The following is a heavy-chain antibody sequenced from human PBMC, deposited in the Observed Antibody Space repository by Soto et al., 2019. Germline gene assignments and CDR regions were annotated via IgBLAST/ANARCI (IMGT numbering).Heavy chain of an antibody. Sequence: EVQLVESGGGLVQPGGSLRLSCAASGFLFSTYWMFWVRQVPRKGLLWVSRIKSDGSSTSYADSVKGRFTISRDNTKNTLYLPMTGLRAEYTAVYYCAIGGGDYNSFDLWGQGILVTVSS. CDR3: AIGGGDYNSFDL. J-gene: IGHJ4*02. CDR1: GFLFSTYW. CDR2: IKSDGSST. D-gene: IGHD2-21*01. V-gene: IGHV3-74*01.